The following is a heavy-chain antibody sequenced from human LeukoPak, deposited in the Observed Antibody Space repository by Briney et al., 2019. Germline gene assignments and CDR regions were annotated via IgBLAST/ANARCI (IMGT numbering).Heavy chain of an antibody. D-gene: IGHD3-22*01. CDR2: ISAYNGNT. V-gene: IGHV1-18*01. J-gene: IGHJ4*02. Sequence: ASVKVSCKASGYSFTNYGFRWVRQAPGQGLEWMGWISAYNGNTAYAQKIQGRVTMTTDTSASTVYMDLRSLRSDDTAVYYCARSHSGSLRAPFDYWGQGTLVTVSS. CDR1: GYSFTNYG. CDR3: ARSHSGSLRAPFDY.